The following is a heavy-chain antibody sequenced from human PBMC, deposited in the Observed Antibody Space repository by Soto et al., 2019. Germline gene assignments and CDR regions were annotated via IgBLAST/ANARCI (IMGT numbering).Heavy chain of an antibody. CDR1: GGSISSGDYY. J-gene: IGHJ4*02. V-gene: IGHV4-30-4*01. CDR2: IYYSGST. Sequence: PSETLSLTCTVSGGSISSGDYYWSWIRQPPGKGLEWIGYIYYSGSTYYNPSLKSRVTISVDTSKNQFSLKLSSVTAADTAVYYCARGSVSIRLPFDYWGQGTLVTVSS. CDR3: ARGSVSIRLPFDY. D-gene: IGHD5-12*01.